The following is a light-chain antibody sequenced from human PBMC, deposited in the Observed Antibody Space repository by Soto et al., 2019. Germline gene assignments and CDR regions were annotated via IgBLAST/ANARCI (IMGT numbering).Light chain of an antibody. CDR2: GAS. J-gene: IGKJ2*01. CDR3: QHYGFVWYT. CDR1: QSVDSNY. V-gene: IGKV3-20*01. Sequence: IVLTQSPGTLSLPPGERATLSCRASQSVDSNYLAWYQQRPGQAPRLLIHGASSRATGIPDRFSGSGSGTDFTLTISRLEPEDFAVYYCQHYGFVWYTVGQGTNLEIE.